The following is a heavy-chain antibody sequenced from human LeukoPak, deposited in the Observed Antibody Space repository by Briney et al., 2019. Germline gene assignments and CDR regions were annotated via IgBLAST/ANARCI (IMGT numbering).Heavy chain of an antibody. V-gene: IGHV4-61*02. CDR3: AREENYYDSSGYRRDYYYYMDV. D-gene: IGHD3-22*01. J-gene: IGHJ6*03. Sequence: PSEALSLTCTVSGGSISSGSYYWSWIRQPAGKGLELIGRIYTSGSTNYNPSLKSRVTISVDTSKNQFSLKLSSVTAADTAVYYCAREENYYDSSGYRRDYYYYMDVWGKGTTVTVSS. CDR1: GGSISSGSYY. CDR2: IYTSGST.